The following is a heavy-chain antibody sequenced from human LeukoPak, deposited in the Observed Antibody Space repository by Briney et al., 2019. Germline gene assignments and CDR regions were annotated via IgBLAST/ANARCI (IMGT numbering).Heavy chain of an antibody. Sequence: ASVKVSCKSSGYTFTGYYLHWVRQAPGQGLKWMGWINPNSGGTNYAQRFQGRVTMTGDTSISTAYMELSRLRSDDTAVYYCARGGGFDDFDYWGQGTLVTVSS. J-gene: IGHJ4*02. CDR1: GYTFTGYY. CDR2: INPNSGGT. D-gene: IGHD5-12*01. CDR3: ARGGGFDDFDY. V-gene: IGHV1-2*02.